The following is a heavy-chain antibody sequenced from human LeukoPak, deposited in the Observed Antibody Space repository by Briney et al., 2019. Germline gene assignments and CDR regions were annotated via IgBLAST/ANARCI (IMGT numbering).Heavy chain of an antibody. CDR3: ARAKRARYYYGSGSYVYYYYYMDV. CDR1: GYTFTSYD. J-gene: IGHJ6*03. Sequence: ASVKVSCKASGYTFTSYDINWVRQATGQGLEWMGWMNPNSGNTGYAQKFQGRVTMTRNTSISTAYMELSSLRSEDTAVYYCARAKRARYYYGSGSYVYYYYYMDVWGKGTTATVSS. D-gene: IGHD3-10*01. CDR2: MNPNSGNT. V-gene: IGHV1-8*01.